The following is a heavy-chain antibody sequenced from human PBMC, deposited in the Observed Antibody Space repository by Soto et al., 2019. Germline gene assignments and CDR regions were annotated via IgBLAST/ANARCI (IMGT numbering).Heavy chain of an antibody. D-gene: IGHD2-8*01. CDR1: GYSFTSYW. CDR2: IYPGDSDT. CDR3: ARGRGYCTNGVCYTVDY. V-gene: IGHV5-51*01. Sequence: GESLKISCKGSGYSFTSYWIGWVRQMPGKGLEWMGIIYPGDSDTRYSPSFQGQVTISADKSISTAYLQWSSLKASDTAMYYCARGRGYCTNGVCYTVDYWGQGTLVTVSS. J-gene: IGHJ4*02.